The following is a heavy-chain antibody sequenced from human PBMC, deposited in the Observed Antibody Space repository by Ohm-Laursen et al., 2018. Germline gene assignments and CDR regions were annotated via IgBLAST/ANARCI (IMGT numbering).Heavy chain of an antibody. CDR1: GFIVSSTY. Sequence: SLRLSCAASGFIVSSTYMDWVRQAPGKGLEYVAVIYTGGSTDYADSVKGRFTISRDNSKNTLYLQMNSLRVEDTAVYYCAKDAYGDYYYYGMDVWGQGTTVTVSS. V-gene: IGHV3-53*01. CDR2: IYTGGST. J-gene: IGHJ6*02. CDR3: AKDAYGDYYYYGMDV. D-gene: IGHD4-17*01.